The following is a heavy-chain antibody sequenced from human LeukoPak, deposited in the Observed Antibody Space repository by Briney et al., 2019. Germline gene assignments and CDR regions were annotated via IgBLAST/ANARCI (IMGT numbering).Heavy chain of an antibody. Sequence: GGSLRLSCAASGFTFNSYGMTWVRQAPGKGLEWVSVISGSGAATYYADSVKGRFTISRDSSKNTLYLQLNNLNAEDTAFYDCTNLHLAWELIGASFDYWGQGTLVTVSS. J-gene: IGHJ4*02. CDR1: GFTFNSYG. D-gene: IGHD1-26*01. V-gene: IGHV3-23*01. CDR3: TNLHLAWELIGASFDY. CDR2: ISGSGAAT.